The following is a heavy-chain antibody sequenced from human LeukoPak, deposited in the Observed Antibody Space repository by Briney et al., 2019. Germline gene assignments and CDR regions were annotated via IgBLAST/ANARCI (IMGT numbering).Heavy chain of an antibody. Sequence: GESLRLSCTGSGFTFGDYAMNWVRQAPGKGPEWVGFIRSKNYGGTTEYAASVKGRFTISRDDSKSIAYLQMNSLKTEDTAMYYCTRVIVATKDYWGQGTLVTVSS. CDR1: GFTFGDYA. CDR2: IRSKNYGGTT. V-gene: IGHV3-49*04. D-gene: IGHD5-12*01. J-gene: IGHJ4*02. CDR3: TRVIVATKDY.